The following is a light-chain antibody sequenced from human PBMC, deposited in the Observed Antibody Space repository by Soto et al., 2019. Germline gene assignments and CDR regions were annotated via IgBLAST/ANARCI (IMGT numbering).Light chain of an antibody. CDR2: GAI. V-gene: IGKV3-20*01. CDR1: QTLSSSY. J-gene: IGKJ1*01. Sequence: EIVLTQSPGTLSLSPGEGATLSCRASQTLSSSYLAWYHQKPGQAPRLLIYGAIFRATGISDRFSGSGSGTDFTLTISRLEPEDFGVYYCQQYGYSLWTFGQGTKVDIK. CDR3: QQYGYSLWT.